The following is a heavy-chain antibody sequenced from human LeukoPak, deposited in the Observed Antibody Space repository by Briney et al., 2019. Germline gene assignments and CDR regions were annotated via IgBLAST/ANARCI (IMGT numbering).Heavy chain of an antibody. J-gene: IGHJ6*04. V-gene: IGHV3-30*02. Sequence: GGSLRLSCAASGFTFSSYGMHWVRQAPGKGLEWVAFIRYGGSNKYYADSVKGRFTISRDNSKNTLYLQMNSLRAEDTAVYYCAKDFSGLLWSGTDVWGKGTTVTVSS. CDR2: IRYGGSNK. CDR1: GFTFSSYG. D-gene: IGHD3-10*01. CDR3: AKDFSGLLWSGTDV.